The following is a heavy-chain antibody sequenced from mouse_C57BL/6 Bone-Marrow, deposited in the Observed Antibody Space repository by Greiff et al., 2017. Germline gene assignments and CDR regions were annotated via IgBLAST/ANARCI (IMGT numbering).Heavy chain of an antibody. CDR2: IDPEDGET. D-gene: IGHD1-1*01. V-gene: IGHV14-2*01. J-gene: IGHJ1*03. Sequence: EVQLQQSGAELVKPGASVKLSCTASGFNIKDYYMHWVKQRTEQGLEGIGRIDPEDGETKYAPKFQGKATITADPSSNTAYLQLSSLTSEDTAVYYCARSLITTVVDWYFDVWGTGTTVTVSS. CDR3: ARSLITTVVDWYFDV. CDR1: GFNIKDYY.